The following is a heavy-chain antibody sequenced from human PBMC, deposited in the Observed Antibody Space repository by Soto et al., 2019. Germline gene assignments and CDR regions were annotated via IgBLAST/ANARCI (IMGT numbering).Heavy chain of an antibody. CDR1: GRAISRGGYC. CDR3: ATALVGATTKGCFHP. D-gene: IGHD1-26*01. V-gene: IGHV4-30-2*01. J-gene: IGHJ5*02. Sequence: LWPTFAVCGRAISRGGYCWRWIRQPPGKGLEWIGYIYHSGSTYYNPSLKSRVPISVDRYKNQFYLKLSHVTAAETAVYYSATALVGATTKGCFHPCGQG. CDR2: IYHSGST.